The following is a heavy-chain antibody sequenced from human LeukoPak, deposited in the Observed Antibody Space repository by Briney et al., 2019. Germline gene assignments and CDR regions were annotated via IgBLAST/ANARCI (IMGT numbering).Heavy chain of an antibody. V-gene: IGHV4-59*01. J-gene: IGHJ3*02. CDR1: GGSISSYY. D-gene: IGHD5-18*01. Sequence: PSETLSLTCSVSGGSISSYYWSWIRQPPGKGLEWIEYIYYSGSTNYNPSLKSRVTISVDTSKNQFSLKLSSVTAADTAVYYCARDQGGETYSYGYTVGAFDIWGQGTMVTVSS. CDR3: ARDQGGETYSYGYTVGAFDI. CDR2: IYYSGST.